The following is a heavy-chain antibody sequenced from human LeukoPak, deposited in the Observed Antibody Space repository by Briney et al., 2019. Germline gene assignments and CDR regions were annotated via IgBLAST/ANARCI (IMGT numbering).Heavy chain of an antibody. D-gene: IGHD3-10*01. V-gene: IGHV3-30-3*01. CDR2: ISYYGSNK. J-gene: IGHJ6*02. Sequence: GGSLRLSCAASGFTFSSYAMHWVRQAPGKGLEWVAVISYYGSNKYYADSVKGRFTISRDNSKNTLYLQMNSLRAEDTAVYYCARDIMVRGVIYYYYYYGMDVWGQGTTVTVSS. CDR1: GFTFSSYA. CDR3: ARDIMVRGVIYYYYYYGMDV.